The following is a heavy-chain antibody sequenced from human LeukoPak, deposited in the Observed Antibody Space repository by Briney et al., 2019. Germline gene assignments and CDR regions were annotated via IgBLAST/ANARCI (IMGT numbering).Heavy chain of an antibody. D-gene: IGHD1-7*01. CDR3: ATGNYNKPFDY. Sequence: PGGSLRLSCAASGFSFSSYWMHWVRQAPGKGLVWVSRIESDGSSTNYADSVKGRFTISRDNAKNTLYLQMNSLRAEDTAVYYCATGNYNKPFDYWGQGTLVTVSS. CDR1: GFSFSSYW. J-gene: IGHJ4*02. V-gene: IGHV3-74*01. CDR2: IESDGSST.